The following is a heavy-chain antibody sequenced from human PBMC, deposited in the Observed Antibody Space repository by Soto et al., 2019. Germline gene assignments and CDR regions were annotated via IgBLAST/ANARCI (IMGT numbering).Heavy chain of an antibody. J-gene: IGHJ6*02. D-gene: IGHD1-26*01. Sequence: EVQLVESGGGLVQPGRSLRLSCAASGFTFDDYAMHWVRQAPGKGLEWVSGISWNSGSIGYADSVKGRFTISRDNAKNSLYLQMNSLRAEDTALYYCAKDREEYYYAMDVWGQGTTVTVSS. CDR3: AKDREEYYYAMDV. V-gene: IGHV3-9*01. CDR1: GFTFDDYA. CDR2: ISWNSGSI.